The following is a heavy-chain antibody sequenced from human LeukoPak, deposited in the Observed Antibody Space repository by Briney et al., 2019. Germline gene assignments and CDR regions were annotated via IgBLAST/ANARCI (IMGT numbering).Heavy chain of an antibody. Sequence: GGSLRLSCTASGLCFSTYAMSWVREAPEGGLVVVSSLRDNGDTFYADSVKDRFTVSRDDSRNTVYLQLNNLRVEDTAIYYCAKANWISSADAVFWGQGTVVTVSS. D-gene: IGHD2-2*03. J-gene: IGHJ4*02. CDR3: AKANWISSADAVF. CDR2: LRDNGDT. CDR1: GLCFSTYA. V-gene: IGHV3-23*01.